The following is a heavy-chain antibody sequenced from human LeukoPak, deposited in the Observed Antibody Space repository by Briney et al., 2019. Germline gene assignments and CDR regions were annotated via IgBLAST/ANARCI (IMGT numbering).Heavy chain of an antibody. CDR3: ARDIPLVDFWSGLRDLGGDAFDI. D-gene: IGHD3-3*01. CDR1: EYTFTSYY. Sequence: ASVKVSCKASEYTFTSYYMHWVRQAPGQGLEWMGWINPNSGGTNYAQKFQGRVTMTRDTSISTAYMELSRLRSDDTAVYYCARDIPLVDFWSGLRDLGGDAFDIWGQGTMVTVSS. V-gene: IGHV1-2*02. J-gene: IGHJ3*02. CDR2: INPNSGGT.